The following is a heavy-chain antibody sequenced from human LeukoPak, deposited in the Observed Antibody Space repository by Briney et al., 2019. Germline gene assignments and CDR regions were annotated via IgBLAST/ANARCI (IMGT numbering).Heavy chain of an antibody. V-gene: IGHV4-34*01. J-gene: IGHJ4*02. CDR2: INHSGST. CDR3: ARGRGDSSPYYFDY. D-gene: IGHD3-16*01. CDR1: GGSFSGYY. Sequence: SETLSLTCAVYGGSFSGYYWSWIRQPPGKGLEWIGEINHSGSTNYNPSLKSRVTISVGTSKNQFSLKLSSVTAADTAVYYCARGRGDSSPYYFDYWGQGTLVAVSS.